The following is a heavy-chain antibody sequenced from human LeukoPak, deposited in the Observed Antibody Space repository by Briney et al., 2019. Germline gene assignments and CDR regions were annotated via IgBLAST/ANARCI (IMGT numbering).Heavy chain of an antibody. Sequence: GGSLRLSCAASGFTFSSYGMHWVRQAPGKGLEWVAFIRYDGRSTYYAESVKGRFTISRDNSKNTLYLQMNSLRAEDTAVYYCAKEKGGSIYNHGHLDCWGQGTLVTVSS. CDR3: AKEKGGSIYNHGHLDC. J-gene: IGHJ4*02. CDR2: IRYDGRST. D-gene: IGHD5-18*01. V-gene: IGHV3-30*02. CDR1: GFTFSSYG.